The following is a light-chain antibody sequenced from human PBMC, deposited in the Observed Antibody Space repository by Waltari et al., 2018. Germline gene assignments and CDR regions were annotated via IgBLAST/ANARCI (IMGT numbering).Light chain of an antibody. CDR2: DAS. J-gene: IGKJ4*01. CDR1: QSVGTY. Sequence: SPAILSFSPGERATLSCRASQSVGTYLAWYQQRPGQSPRLLIYDASYRATGIPARFSGSGSETDFTLTISSLQPEDFAVYYCQQRRSWPLTFGGGTRVQI. V-gene: IGKV3-11*01. CDR3: QQRRSWPLT.